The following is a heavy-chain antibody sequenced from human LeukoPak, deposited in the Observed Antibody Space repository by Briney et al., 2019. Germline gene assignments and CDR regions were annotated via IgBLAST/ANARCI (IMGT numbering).Heavy chain of an antibody. V-gene: IGHV3-33*01. CDR3: ARDYCSTTSCLDY. Sequence: GGSLRLSCTASGFTFTDFGMHWVRQAPGKGLEWVSVIWYDGSKKYYTDSVKGRFTISRDDSTNTLYLQMNSLRAEDTAVYYCARDYCSTTSCLDYWGQGTLVTVSS. CDR2: IWYDGSKK. J-gene: IGHJ4*02. CDR1: GFTFTDFG. D-gene: IGHD2-2*01.